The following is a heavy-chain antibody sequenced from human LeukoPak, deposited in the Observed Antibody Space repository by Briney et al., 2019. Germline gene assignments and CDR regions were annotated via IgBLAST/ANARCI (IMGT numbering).Heavy chain of an antibody. CDR2: IYHSGSN. CDR1: GVSFGGVY. CDR3: ARGLRYSYGYEGY. J-gene: IGHJ4*02. D-gene: IGHD5-18*01. V-gene: IGHV4-34*01. Sequence: SETLSLTRSVYGVSFGGVYWGCIRQPPGKGREWSGKIYHSGSNNYKPYLKSRLTISIATSNKHFSLTLSSVTAPETAVYYCARGLRYSYGYEGYWGRGNLVTVSS.